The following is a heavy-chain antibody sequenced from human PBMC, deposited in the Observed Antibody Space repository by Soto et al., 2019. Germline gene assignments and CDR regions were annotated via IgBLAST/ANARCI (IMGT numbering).Heavy chain of an antibody. J-gene: IGHJ3*02. V-gene: IGHV1-69*01. CDR1: GVTVSSYA. D-gene: IGHD5-12*01. CDR2: IIPIFGTA. CDR3: ARGDGYDI. Sequence: QVQLVQSGAEVKKPGSSVKVSCKASGVTVSSYAISWVRQAPGQGRTWMRGIIPIFGTANYAQKFQGRVTITADESTNTAYMELSSLRSEETAGYYCARGDGYDIWGQVTMVTVAS.